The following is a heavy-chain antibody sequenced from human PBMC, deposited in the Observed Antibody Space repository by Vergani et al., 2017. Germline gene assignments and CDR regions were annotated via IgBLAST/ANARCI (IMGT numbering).Heavy chain of an antibody. J-gene: IGHJ3*02. CDR2: IIPIFGTA. CDR3: ARRGDYYDSSGYPGGDAVDI. V-gene: IGHV1-69*13. D-gene: IGHD3-22*01. Sequence: QVQLVQSGAEVKKPGASVKVSCKASGYTFTSYGISWVRQAPGQGLEWMGWIIPIFGTANYAQKFQGRVTITADESTSTAYMELSSLRSEDTAVYYCARRGDYYDSSGYPGGDAVDIWGQGTMVTVSS. CDR1: GYTFTSYG.